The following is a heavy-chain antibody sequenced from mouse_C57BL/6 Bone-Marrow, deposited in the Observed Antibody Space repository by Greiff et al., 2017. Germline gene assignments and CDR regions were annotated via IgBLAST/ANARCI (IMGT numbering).Heavy chain of an antibody. J-gene: IGHJ4*01. CDR3: ARRDYYGSSYLYDYAMDY. CDR2: IYPRSGNT. V-gene: IGHV1-81*01. D-gene: IGHD1-1*01. Sequence: VKLQESGAELARPGASVKLSCKASGYTFTSYGISWVKQRTGQGLEWIGEIYPRSGNTYYNEKFKGKATLTADKSSSTAYMELRSLTSEDSAVYFCARRDYYGSSYLYDYAMDYWGQGTSVTVSS. CDR1: GYTFTSYG.